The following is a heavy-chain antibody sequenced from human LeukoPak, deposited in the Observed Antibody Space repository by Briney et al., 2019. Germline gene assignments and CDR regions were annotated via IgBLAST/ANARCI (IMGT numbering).Heavy chain of an antibody. CDR3: ARSLDRVIDY. D-gene: IGHD2-2*03. J-gene: IGHJ4*02. CDR1: GYTFTDRY. V-gene: IGHV1-2*02. CDR2: MNPTSGVT. Sequence: ASVKVSCKASGYTFTDRYMHWVRQAPGQGLEWVGWMNPTSGVTKYAQKFQDRVTMTGDTSSSTAYMDLGRLTYGDTAVYYCARSLDRVIDYRGQGSLVTVSS.